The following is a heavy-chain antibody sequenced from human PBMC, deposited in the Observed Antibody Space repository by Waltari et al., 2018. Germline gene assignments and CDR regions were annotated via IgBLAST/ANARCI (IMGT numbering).Heavy chain of an antibody. D-gene: IGHD6-13*01. CDR3: VSSAAGTRLSDAFNI. J-gene: IGHJ3*02. V-gene: IGHV3-30*01. Sequence: QVHLVESGGGVVQPGKSLRLSCAATGMTLWSYAMHWVRQAPGQGLEWVALTSFDGGNKFYADSVKGRFTISRDNSKNTLYLEMNSLRAEDTAIYYCVSSAAGTRLSDAFNIWGQGTMVT. CDR2: TSFDGGNK. CDR1: GMTLWSYA.